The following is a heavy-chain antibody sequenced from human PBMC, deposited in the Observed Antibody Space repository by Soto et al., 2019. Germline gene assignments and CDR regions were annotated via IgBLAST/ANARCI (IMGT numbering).Heavy chain of an antibody. CDR3: ARHSYDYVWGSYRPGGMDV. CDR2: IWYDGSNK. CDR1: GFTFSSYG. V-gene: IGHV3-33*01. Sequence: QVQLVESGGGVVQPGRSLRLSCAASGFTFSSYGMHWVRQAPGKGLEWVAVIWYDGSNKYYADSVKGRFTISRDNSKNTLYLQMNSLRAEDTAVYYCARHSYDYVWGSYRPGGMDVWGQGTTVTVSS. J-gene: IGHJ6*02. D-gene: IGHD3-16*02.